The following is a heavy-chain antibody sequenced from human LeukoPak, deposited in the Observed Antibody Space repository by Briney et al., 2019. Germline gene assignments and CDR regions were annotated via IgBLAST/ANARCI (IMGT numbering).Heavy chain of an antibody. Sequence: GGSLRLSCGASGFTFSSHAMSWVRQAPGKGLEWVSDICGSGGSTYYADSVKGRFTISRENSKNTLYVLMNSLRAEGTAVYHCAINAGQCLVPFDHGGQGTRVT. V-gene: IGHV3-23*01. CDR2: ICGSGGST. J-gene: IGHJ4*02. CDR1: GFTFSSHA. CDR3: AINAGQCLVPFDH. D-gene: IGHD6-19*01.